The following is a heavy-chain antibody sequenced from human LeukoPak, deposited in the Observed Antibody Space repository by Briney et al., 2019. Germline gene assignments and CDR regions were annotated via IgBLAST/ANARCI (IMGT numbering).Heavy chain of an antibody. Sequence: GGSLRLSCVASGFTFSISSLNWVRQAPGKGLEWLSYISSNGGTIYYADSVKGRFTISRDNVNNSLHLEMNSLRAEDTAVYYCARLILTSHDGYWGQGTLVTVSS. V-gene: IGHV3-48*01. CDR1: GFTFSISS. CDR2: ISSNGGTI. CDR3: ARLILTSHDGY. D-gene: IGHD3-16*02. J-gene: IGHJ4*02.